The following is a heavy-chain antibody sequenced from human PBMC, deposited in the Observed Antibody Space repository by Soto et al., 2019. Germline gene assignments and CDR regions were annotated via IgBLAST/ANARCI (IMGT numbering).Heavy chain of an antibody. D-gene: IGHD6-13*01. Sequence: GGSLRLSCAASGFSFSIYWMHWVRQAPGKGLVWVSRINSDGSSTTYADSVKGRFTISRDNAKNTLYVQMNSLRAEDTAVYYCASGYSSSWYNAFDIWGQGTMVTVSS. CDR3: ASGYSSSWYNAFDI. CDR2: INSDGSST. J-gene: IGHJ3*02. V-gene: IGHV3-74*01. CDR1: GFSFSIYW.